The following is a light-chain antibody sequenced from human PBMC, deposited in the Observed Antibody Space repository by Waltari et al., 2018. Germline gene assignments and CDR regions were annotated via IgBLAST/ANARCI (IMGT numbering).Light chain of an antibody. J-gene: IGLJ1*01. Sequence: SYELTQQSSVSVSPGQTVTVPCSGSGLGDRFVSWYQHRPGQAPILVIFQDDRRPSVIPERFSGSNSGNTATLTIRGTQAMDEAEYFCQTWDDYIGVFGTGTRVTVL. CDR1: GLGDRF. CDR2: QDD. V-gene: IGLV3-1*01. CDR3: QTWDDYIGV.